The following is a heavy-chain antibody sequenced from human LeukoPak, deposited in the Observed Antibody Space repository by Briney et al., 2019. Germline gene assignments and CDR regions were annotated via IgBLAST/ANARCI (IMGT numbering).Heavy chain of an antibody. CDR2: IGGSGVST. V-gene: IGHV3-23*01. CDR1: GFTFSNYA. Sequence: GGSLRLSCAASGFTFSNYAMTWVRQPPGKGLEWVSGIGGSGVSTWYLDSVKGRFSISRDNSKNTLYLQMNSLKTEDTAVYYCTTGAAYYYDSSGYWTRDYWGQGTLVTVSS. CDR3: TTGAAYYYDSSGYWTRDY. J-gene: IGHJ4*02. D-gene: IGHD3-22*01.